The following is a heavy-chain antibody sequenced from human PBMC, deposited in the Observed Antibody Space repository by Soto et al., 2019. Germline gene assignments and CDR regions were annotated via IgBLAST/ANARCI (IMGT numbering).Heavy chain of an antibody. CDR2: IADTGSSQ. D-gene: IGHD2-2*01. Sequence: GGSLRLSCVGSGFTFSSYGMHWVRQAPGKGLECVAVIADTGSSQYYAASVEGRFTISRENSKNTLSLHMDRLRVKDTAVYYCAKDRGGDCPDNSCYFGADYWGQGTPVTVSS. CDR1: GFTFSSYG. J-gene: IGHJ4*02. V-gene: IGHV3-30*18. CDR3: AKDRGGDCPDNSCYFGADY.